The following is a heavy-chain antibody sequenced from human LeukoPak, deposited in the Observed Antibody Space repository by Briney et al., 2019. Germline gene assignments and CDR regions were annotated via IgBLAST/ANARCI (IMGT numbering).Heavy chain of an antibody. D-gene: IGHD6-19*01. CDR1: GFTLSSYG. Sequence: QPGRSLRLSCAASGFTLSSYGMHWVRQAPGKGLEWVAVISYDGSNKYYADSVKGRFTISRDNSKNTLYLQMNSLRAEDTAVYYCAKGEPSVAGTYYYYGMDVWGQGTTVTVSS. V-gene: IGHV3-30*18. CDR3: AKGEPSVAGTYYYYGMDV. J-gene: IGHJ6*02. CDR2: ISYDGSNK.